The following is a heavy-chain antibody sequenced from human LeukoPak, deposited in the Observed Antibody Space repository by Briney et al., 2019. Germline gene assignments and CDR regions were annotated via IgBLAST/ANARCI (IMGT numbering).Heavy chain of an antibody. CDR1: GGTFSSYA. V-gene: IGHV1-69*04. D-gene: IGHD1-26*01. J-gene: IGHJ6*02. CDR3: ARAEVGEAPPYYYYGMDV. Sequence: SVKVSCKASGGTFSSYAISWVRQAPGQGLEWMGRIIPILGIANYAQKFQGRVTITADKSTSTAYMELSSLRSEDTAVYYCARAEVGEAPPYYYYGMDVWGQGTTVTVSS. CDR2: IIPILGIA.